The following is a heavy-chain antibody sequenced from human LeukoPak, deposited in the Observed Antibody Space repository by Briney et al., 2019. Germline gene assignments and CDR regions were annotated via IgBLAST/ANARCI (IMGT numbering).Heavy chain of an antibody. Sequence: GGSLRLSCAASGFTFSSYEMNWVRQAPGGGLEWGSYISSSVSTIYYADSVKGRFTLSRDNAKTSLYLQMNSPSAEDTAVYYCASEIAAENTKHPYYYYYYMDVWGKGTTVPVSS. V-gene: IGHV3-48*03. CDR3: ASEIAAENTKHPYYYYYYMDV. J-gene: IGHJ6*03. D-gene: IGHD6-13*01. CDR2: ISSSVSTI. CDR1: GFTFSSYE.